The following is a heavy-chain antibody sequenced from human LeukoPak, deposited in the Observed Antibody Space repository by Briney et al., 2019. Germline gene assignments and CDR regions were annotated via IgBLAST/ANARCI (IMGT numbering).Heavy chain of an antibody. CDR1: GFTFSSYS. V-gene: IGHV3-48*01. CDR2: ITASGTAM. D-gene: IGHD3-10*01. CDR3: AREGYYGSGSPPSLYFDY. Sequence: GGSLRLSCAASGFTFSSYSMNWVRQAPGKGLEWVSHITASGTAMFYADSVKGRFTISRDNAKNSLYLQMNSLRPEDTAIYYCAREGYYGSGSPPSLYFDYWGQGTLVTVSS. J-gene: IGHJ4*02.